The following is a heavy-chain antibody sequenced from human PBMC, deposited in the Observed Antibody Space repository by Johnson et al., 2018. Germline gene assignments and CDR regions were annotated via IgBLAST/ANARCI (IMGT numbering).Heavy chain of an antibody. Sequence: QVQLVQSGGGVVQPGRSLRLSCAASGFTFSSYGMHWVRQAPGKGLEWVAVLWYDGSNKYYADSVKGRFTIARDNSKNTRYLQMNSLRAEDTAVYYCARDAGPLDYYYGMDVWGQGTTVTVSS. CDR1: GFTFSSYG. D-gene: IGHD3-10*01. CDR2: LWYDGSNK. CDR3: ARDAGPLDYYYGMDV. V-gene: IGHV3-33*01. J-gene: IGHJ6*02.